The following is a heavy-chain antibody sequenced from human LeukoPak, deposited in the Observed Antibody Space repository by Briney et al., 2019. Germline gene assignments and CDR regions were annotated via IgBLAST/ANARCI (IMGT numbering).Heavy chain of an antibody. CDR3: ARLQYCSGTSCYWFDP. CDR1: GGSISSGDYY. D-gene: IGHD2-2*01. Sequence: SETLSLTCTVSGGSISSGDYYWGWIRQPPGKGLEWIGDIYHTGSTYYNPSLKSRVTISVDTSKNQFSLRLSSVTAADTAVYYCARLQYCSGTSCYWFDPWGQGTLVTVSS. J-gene: IGHJ5*02. CDR2: IYHTGST. V-gene: IGHV4-30-4*01.